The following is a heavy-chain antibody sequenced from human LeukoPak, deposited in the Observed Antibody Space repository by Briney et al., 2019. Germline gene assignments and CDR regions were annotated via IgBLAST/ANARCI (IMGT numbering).Heavy chain of an antibody. D-gene: IGHD6-13*01. V-gene: IGHV1-2*02. CDR2: INPNSGGT. J-gene: IGHJ4*02. Sequence: AASVKVSCKASGYTFTGYYMHWVRQAPGQGLEWMGWINPNSGGTNYAQKFQGRVTMTRDTSISTAYMELSRLRSDDTAVYYCARVPVGVAAAGTLDYWGQGTLVTVSS. CDR3: ARVPVGVAAAGTLDY. CDR1: GYTFTGYY.